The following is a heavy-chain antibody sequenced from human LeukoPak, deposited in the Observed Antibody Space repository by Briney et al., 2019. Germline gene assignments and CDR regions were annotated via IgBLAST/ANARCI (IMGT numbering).Heavy chain of an antibody. CDR1: GGTSSSYA. V-gene: IGHV1-69*01. D-gene: IGHD3-3*01. J-gene: IGHJ5*02. CDR2: IIPIFGTA. CDR3: ARDLEESYYDFWSGYYTRFGWFDP. Sequence: SVKVSCKASGGTSSSYAISWVRQAPGQGLEWMGGIIPIFGTANYAQKFQGRVTITADESTSTAYMELSSLRSEDTAVYYCARDLEESYYDFWSGYYTRFGWFDPWGQGTLVTVSS.